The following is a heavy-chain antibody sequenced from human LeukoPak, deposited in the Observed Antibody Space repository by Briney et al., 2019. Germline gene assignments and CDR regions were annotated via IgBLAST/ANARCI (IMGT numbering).Heavy chain of an antibody. CDR2: IWYDGSNE. CDR3: ARYAGSISAFDY. J-gene: IGHJ4*02. CDR1: GFTFSSYG. Sequence: GGSLRLPCAASGFTFSSYGMHWVRQAPGKGLEWVTFIWYDGSNEYYADSVQGRFTISRDNSKNTLYLQMNSLRAEDTAVYYCARYAGSISAFDYWGQGTLVTVSS. V-gene: IGHV3-33*01. D-gene: IGHD4-23*01.